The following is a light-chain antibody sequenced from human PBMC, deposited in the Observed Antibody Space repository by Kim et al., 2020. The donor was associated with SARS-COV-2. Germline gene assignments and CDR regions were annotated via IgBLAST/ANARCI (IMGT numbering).Light chain of an antibody. CDR1: SLRSYY. J-gene: IGLJ2*01. CDR2: EKN. Sequence: SSELTQDPAVSVALGQTVRITCQGDSLRSYYASWYQQKPGQAPLLVLYEKNNRPSGIPDRFSGSSSGNTASLTIPGAQAEDEADYYCNSRESGVNHVVFG. CDR3: NSRESGVNHVV. V-gene: IGLV3-19*01.